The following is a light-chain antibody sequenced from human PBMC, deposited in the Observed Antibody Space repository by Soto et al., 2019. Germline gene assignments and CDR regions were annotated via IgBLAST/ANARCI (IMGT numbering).Light chain of an antibody. CDR2: EVS. V-gene: IGLV2-14*01. J-gene: IGLJ1*01. Sequence: LTQPAAVSGYPGQSITISCPGTSSDVGGYNYVSWYQQHPGKAPKLMIYEVSNRPSGVSNRFSGSKSGNTASLTISGLQAEDEADYYCSSYTSGSTLVLGTVTKVTVL. CDR3: SSYTSGSTLV. CDR1: SSDVGGYNY.